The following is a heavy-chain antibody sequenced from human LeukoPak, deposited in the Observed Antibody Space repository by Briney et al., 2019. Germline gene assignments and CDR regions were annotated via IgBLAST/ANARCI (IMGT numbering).Heavy chain of an antibody. D-gene: IGHD6-13*01. CDR1: GYTFTCYY. V-gene: IGHV1-2*02. CDR3: ARGGYSRAPKLWGFGGY. CDR2: INPNSGGT. J-gene: IGHJ4*02. Sequence: ASVKVSCKAPGYTFTCYYMHWVRQAPGQGLEWMGWINPNSGGTNYAQKFQGRVTMTRDTSISTAYMELSRLRSDDTAVYYCARGGYSRAPKLWGFGGYWGQGTLVTVSS.